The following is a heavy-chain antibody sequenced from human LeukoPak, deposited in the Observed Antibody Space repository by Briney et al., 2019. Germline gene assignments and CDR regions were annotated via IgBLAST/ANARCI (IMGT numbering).Heavy chain of an antibody. CDR2: INHSGST. CDR1: GGSISSGGYS. D-gene: IGHD3-3*01. V-gene: IGHV4-34*01. CDR3: ARARYYKVPNVDTIFGVVIHRANWFDP. J-gene: IGHJ5*02. Sequence: SETLSLTCAVSGGSISSGGYSWSWIRQPPGKGLEWIGEINHSGSTNYNPSLKSRVTISVDTSKNQFSLKLSSVTAADTAVYYCARARYYKVPNVDTIFGVVIHRANWFDPWGQGTLVTVSS.